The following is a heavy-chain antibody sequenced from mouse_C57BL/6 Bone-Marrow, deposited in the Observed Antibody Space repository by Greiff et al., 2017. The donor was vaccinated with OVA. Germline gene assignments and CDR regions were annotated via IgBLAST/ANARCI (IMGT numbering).Heavy chain of an antibody. J-gene: IGHJ4*01. D-gene: IGHD2-4*01. Sequence: EVKVVESGGGLVKPGGSLKLSCAASGFTFSSYTMSWVRQSPEQRLEWVATISGGGGNTYYPDSVQGRSTISRDNAKNTLYLQMSSLRSEDTALYYCAGRGLRRCHYYAMDYWGQGTSVTVSS. CDR3: AGRGLRRCHYYAMDY. CDR2: ISGGGGNT. CDR1: GFTFSSYT. V-gene: IGHV5-9*01.